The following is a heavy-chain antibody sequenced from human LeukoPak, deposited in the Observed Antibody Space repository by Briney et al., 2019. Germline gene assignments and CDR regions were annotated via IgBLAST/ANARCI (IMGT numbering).Heavy chain of an antibody. J-gene: IGHJ4*02. V-gene: IGHV3-48*02. Sequence: GGSLRLSCAASGFTFSSYSMNWVRQDPGKGLEWVSYISRGGDTIYYADSVKGRFTISRDNAQNSLYLQMNSLRDEDTAVYYCARVFGSDDHFDYWGQGTLVTVSS. D-gene: IGHD3-10*02. CDR3: ARVFGSDDHFDY. CDR1: GFTFSSYS. CDR2: ISRGGDTI.